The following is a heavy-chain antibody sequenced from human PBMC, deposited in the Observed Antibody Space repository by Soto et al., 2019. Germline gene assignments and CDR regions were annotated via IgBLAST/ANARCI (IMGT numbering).Heavy chain of an antibody. D-gene: IGHD2-2*01. Sequence: GSLRLSCAASGFTFDDYTMHWVRQAPGKGLEWVSLISWDGGSTYYADSVKGRFTISRDNSKNSLYLQMNSLRTEDTALYYCAKDIGPAARYYYYGMDVWGQGTTVTVSS. CDR1: GFTFDDYT. V-gene: IGHV3-43*01. CDR3: AKDIGPAARYYYYGMDV. J-gene: IGHJ6*02. CDR2: ISWDGGST.